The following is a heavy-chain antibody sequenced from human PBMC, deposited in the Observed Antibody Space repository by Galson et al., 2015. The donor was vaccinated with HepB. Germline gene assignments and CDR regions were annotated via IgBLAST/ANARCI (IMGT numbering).Heavy chain of an antibody. D-gene: IGHD4-17*01. CDR3: ASWEDGDDY. Sequence: SLRLSCAASGFTFSSYAMHWVRQAPGKGLEWVAVISYDGSNKYYADSVKGRFTISRDNSKNTLYLQMNSLRAEDTAVYYCASWEDGDDYWGQGTLVTVSS. CDR2: ISYDGSNK. CDR1: GFTFSSYA. J-gene: IGHJ4*02. V-gene: IGHV3-30*04.